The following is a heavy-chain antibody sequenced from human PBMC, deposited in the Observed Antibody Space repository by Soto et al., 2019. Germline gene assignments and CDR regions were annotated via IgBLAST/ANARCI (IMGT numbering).Heavy chain of an antibody. V-gene: IGHV3-23*01. D-gene: IGHD3-10*01. CDR2: ISGSGGST. J-gene: IGHJ6*02. CDR3: AKDQETYYGSGIYTFFYFGMDV. Sequence: EVQLLESGGGLVQPGGSLRLSCATSGFTFSTYAMTWVRQAPGKGLEWVSTISGSGGSTYYADSVKGRFTISRDNSKNTLYLEVNSLRAEDTAIYYCAKDQETYYGSGIYTFFYFGMDVWGQGTTVTVSS. CDR1: GFTFSTYA.